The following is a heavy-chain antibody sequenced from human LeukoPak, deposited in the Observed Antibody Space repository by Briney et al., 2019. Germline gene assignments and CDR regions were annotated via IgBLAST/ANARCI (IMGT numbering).Heavy chain of an antibody. CDR3: ARHRAGYHLDW. J-gene: IGHJ4*02. CDR2: HYYSGST. CDR1: GASINGSGYY. Sequence: SETLSLTCTVSGASINGSGYYWGWIRQPPGKGLEWIGSHYYSGSTYYNPSLKSRVTISVDTSKNHFSLKLNSVTAADTAVYYCARHRAGYHLDWWGQGTLVTVST. D-gene: IGHD3-9*01. V-gene: IGHV4-39*01.